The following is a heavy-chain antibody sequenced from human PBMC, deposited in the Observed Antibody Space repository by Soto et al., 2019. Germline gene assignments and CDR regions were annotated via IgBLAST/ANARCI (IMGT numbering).Heavy chain of an antibody. CDR1: GFSFSGTA. V-gene: IGHV3-73*01. CDR2: IRSKANSYAT. CDR3: TRVLGDYYGMDV. J-gene: IGHJ6*02. Sequence: GGSLRLSCAASGFSFSGTAMHWVRQASGKGLEWVGRIRSKANSYATAYAASVKGRITISRDDSKNTAYMQMSSLKTEDTAVYYCTRVLGDYYGMDVWGQGTTVTVSS. D-gene: IGHD3-3*01.